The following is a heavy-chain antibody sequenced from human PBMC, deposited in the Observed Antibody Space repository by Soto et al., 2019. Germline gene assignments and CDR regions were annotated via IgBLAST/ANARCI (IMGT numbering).Heavy chain of an antibody. CDR2: IYYTGKT. Sequence: SATLSLTCSVSGDYIHVGGYYWTWIRQRPGKGLEWMGYIYYTGKTYYNPSLESRLTMSVDRSKNQFSLRLTSVTAADTAVYFCGRDLTSNANCIDPWGQGTLVTVSS. J-gene: IGHJ5*02. CDR3: GRDLTSNANCIDP. D-gene: IGHD2-2*01. CDR1: GDYIHVGGYY. V-gene: IGHV4-30-4*01.